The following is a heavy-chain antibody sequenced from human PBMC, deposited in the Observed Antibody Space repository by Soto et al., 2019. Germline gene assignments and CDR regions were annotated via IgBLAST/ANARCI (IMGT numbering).Heavy chain of an antibody. CDR3: ARAPYDYYGMDV. J-gene: IGHJ6*02. V-gene: IGHV1-69*14. Sequence: QVQLVQSGAEVKKPGSSVKVSCKASGGTFSSYPISWVRQAPGQGLEWMGGIIPIFGTANYAQKFQGRVRITADKSASTGYMELSSVRSGDTAVYYCARAPYDYYGMDVWGQGTTVTVSS. CDR1: GGTFSSYP. CDR2: IIPIFGTA.